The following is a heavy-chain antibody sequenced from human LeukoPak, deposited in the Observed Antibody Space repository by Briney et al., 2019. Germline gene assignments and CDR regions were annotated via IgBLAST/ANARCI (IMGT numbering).Heavy chain of an antibody. J-gene: IGHJ4*02. V-gene: IGHV4-38-2*02. CDR3: VRGNTYLDY. D-gene: IGHD3-10*01. CDR2: IYHSGSS. CDR1: GYSISSGYY. Sequence: PSETLSLTCSVSGYSISSGYYWGWIRQPSGKGLEWIGSIYHSGSSSYNSSLKSRVTMSIDMYKNQISLRLSPVTAADTAVYYCVRGNTYLDYWGQGTSVTVSS.